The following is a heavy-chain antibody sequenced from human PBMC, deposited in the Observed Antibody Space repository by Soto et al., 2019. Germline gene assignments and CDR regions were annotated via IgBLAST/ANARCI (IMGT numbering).Heavy chain of an antibody. CDR2: ISGSGNSI. D-gene: IGHD1-1*01. J-gene: IGHJ5*02. Sequence: QVLLVESGGGLGKPGGSRRLSCAASGFTFSDYYMSWIRQAPGMGLEWVSYISGSGNSIYYADSVKGRFTISRDNAKNSLYLQMNSLRVEDTAVYYCATLSTQFDRWGQGNLVTVSS. V-gene: IGHV3-11*01. CDR1: GFTFSDYY. CDR3: ATLSTQFDR.